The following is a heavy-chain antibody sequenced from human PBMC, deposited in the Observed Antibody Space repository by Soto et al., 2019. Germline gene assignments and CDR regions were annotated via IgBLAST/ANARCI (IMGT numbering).Heavy chain of an antibody. V-gene: IGHV1-8*01. CDR3: ALHSSGWTKDFAP. CDR2: MNPNSGNT. Sequence: GASVKVSCKASGYTFTSYDINWVRQATGQGLEWMGWMNPNSGNTGYAQKFQGRVTMTRNTSISTAYMELSSLRSEDTAVYYCALHSSGWTKDFAPWGQGTLVTVSS. J-gene: IGHJ5*02. CDR1: GYTFTSYD. D-gene: IGHD6-19*01.